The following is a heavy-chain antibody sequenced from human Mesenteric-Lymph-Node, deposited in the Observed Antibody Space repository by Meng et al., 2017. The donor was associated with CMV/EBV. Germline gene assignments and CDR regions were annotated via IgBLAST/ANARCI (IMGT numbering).Heavy chain of an antibody. CDR3: ARAPTSYDILTGYFPNGLDV. CDR2: INPSGGST. J-gene: IGHJ6*02. D-gene: IGHD3-9*01. V-gene: IGHV1-46*01. Sequence: ASVKVSCKASGYTFIDHDINWVRQAAGQGLEWMGIINPSGGSTSYAQKFQGRVTMTRETSTSTVYMELSSLRAEDTAVYYCARAPTSYDILTGYFPNGLDVWGQGTTVTVSS. CDR1: GYTFIDHD.